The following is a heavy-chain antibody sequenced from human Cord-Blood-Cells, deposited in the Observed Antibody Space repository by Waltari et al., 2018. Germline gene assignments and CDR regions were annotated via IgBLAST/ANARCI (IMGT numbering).Heavy chain of an antibody. CDR1: GYTLTELA. CDR2: FDPEDGET. V-gene: IGHV1-24*01. Sequence: QVPLVQSGAEVKKPGASVKVSCKVSGYTLTELAMHWVRQAPGKGLEWMGGFDPEDGETIYAQKFQGRVTMTEDTSTDTAYMELSSLRSEDTAVYYCATGLGTDYSNDYWGQGTLVTVSS. D-gene: IGHD4-4*01. CDR3: ATGLGTDYSNDY. J-gene: IGHJ4*02.